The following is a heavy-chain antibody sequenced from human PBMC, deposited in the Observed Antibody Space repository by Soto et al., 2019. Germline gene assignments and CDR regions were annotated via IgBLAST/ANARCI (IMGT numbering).Heavy chain of an antibody. J-gene: IGHJ6*02. Sequence: GGSLRLSCAASGFTFSSYGMHWVRQAPGKGLEWVAVIWYDGSNKYYADSVKGRFTISRDNSKNTLYLQMNSLRAGDTAVYYCAREGAYCSSTSCSYYGMDVWGQGTTVTVSS. CDR1: GFTFSSYG. D-gene: IGHD2-2*01. CDR2: IWYDGSNK. CDR3: AREGAYCSSTSCSYYGMDV. V-gene: IGHV3-33*01.